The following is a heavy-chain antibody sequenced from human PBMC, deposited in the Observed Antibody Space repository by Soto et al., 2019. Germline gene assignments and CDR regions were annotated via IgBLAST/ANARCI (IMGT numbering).Heavy chain of an antibody. CDR1: GFTFSSYS. D-gene: IGHD6-13*01. Sequence: GGSLRLSCAASGFTFSSYSMNWVRQAPGKGLEWVSSISSSSSYIYYADSVKGRFTISRDNAKNSLYLQMNSLRAEDTAVYYCASNPIPLTAKIAAAGTTANDYWGQGTLVTVSS. CDR3: ASNPIPLTAKIAAAGTTANDY. J-gene: IGHJ4*02. V-gene: IGHV3-21*01. CDR2: ISSSSSYI.